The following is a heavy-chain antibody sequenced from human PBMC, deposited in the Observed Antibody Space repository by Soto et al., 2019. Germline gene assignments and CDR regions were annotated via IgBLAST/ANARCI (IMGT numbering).Heavy chain of an antibody. J-gene: IGHJ4*02. D-gene: IGHD5-12*01. CDR3: ARDLGRGYSGYDPQYYFDY. CDR2: INPNSGGT. CDR1: GYTFTGYY. Sequence: ASVKVSCKASGYTFTGYYMHWVRQAPGQGLEWMGWINPNSGGTNYAQKFQGWVTMTRDTSISTAYMELSRLRSDDTAVYYCARDLGRGYSGYDPQYYFDYWGQGTPVTVSS. V-gene: IGHV1-2*04.